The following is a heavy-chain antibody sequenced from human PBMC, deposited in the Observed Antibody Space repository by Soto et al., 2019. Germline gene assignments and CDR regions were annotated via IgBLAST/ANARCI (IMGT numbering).Heavy chain of an antibody. CDR3: AREPTI. Sequence: SETLSLTCTVSGGSMSGYCWTWIRQHPGKDLEWIGNICYSGSTYYNPSLKSRVTISVDTSKNQFSLKLSSVTAADTAVYYCAREPTIWGQGTLVTVSS. CDR2: ICYSGST. CDR1: GGSMSGYC. D-gene: IGHD1-26*01. J-gene: IGHJ4*02. V-gene: IGHV4-31*03.